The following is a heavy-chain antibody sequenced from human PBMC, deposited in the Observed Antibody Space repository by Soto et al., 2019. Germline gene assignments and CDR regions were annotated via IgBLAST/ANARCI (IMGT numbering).Heavy chain of an antibody. CDR2: IIPIFGTA. Sequence: GASVKVSCKASGGTFSSYAISWVRQAPGQGLEWMGGIIPIFGTANYAQKFQGRVTITADESTSTAYMELSSLRSEDTAVYYCANNWDCSGGTCYSYYSYDVDVWGQGTTVTV. J-gene: IGHJ6*02. CDR3: ANNWDCSGGTCYSYYSYDVDV. D-gene: IGHD2-15*01. CDR1: GGTFSSYA. V-gene: IGHV1-69*13.